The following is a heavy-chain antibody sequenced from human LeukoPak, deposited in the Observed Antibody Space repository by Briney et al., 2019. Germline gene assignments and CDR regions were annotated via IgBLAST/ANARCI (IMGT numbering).Heavy chain of an antibody. J-gene: IGHJ4*02. D-gene: IGHD5-24*01. CDR3: AKEGRSLQTY. Sequence: GGSLRLSCAASGFMFSSNWMSWVRLAPGKGLEWVANIKEDGTETYYVDSVRGRFTISRDNAKNSLNLQMNSLRVEDTAVYYCAKEGRSLQTYWGQGTLVTVSS. V-gene: IGHV3-7*03. CDR2: IKEDGTET. CDR1: GFMFSSNW.